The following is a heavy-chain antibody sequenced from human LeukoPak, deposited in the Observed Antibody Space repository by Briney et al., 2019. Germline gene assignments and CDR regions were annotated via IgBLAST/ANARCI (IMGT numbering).Heavy chain of an antibody. V-gene: IGHV3-48*03. J-gene: IGHJ6*03. CDR1: GFTFSSYE. Sequence: GSLXXXCAASGFTFSSYEMNWVRQAPGKGLEGVSYISSSGSTIYYADSVKGRFTISRDNAENSVYLKMNSLRGDDTAVYYCAREYYFYHMDGWGKGTTVTVSS. CDR3: AREYYFYHMDG. CDR2: ISSSGSTI.